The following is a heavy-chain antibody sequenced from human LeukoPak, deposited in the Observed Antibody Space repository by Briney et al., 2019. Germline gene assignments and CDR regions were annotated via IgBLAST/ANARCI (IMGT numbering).Heavy chain of an antibody. CDR1: GGTFSSYA. CDR2: IIPIFGTA. V-gene: IGHV1-69*05. Sequence: SVKVSCKSSGGTFSSYAISWVRQAPRQGLEWMGGIIPIFGTANYAQKFQGRVTITTDESKSTAYMELSSLRSEDTAVYYCASSFDTAMVLFYWSQGTLVTVSS. D-gene: IGHD5-18*01. CDR3: ASSFDTAMVLFY. J-gene: IGHJ4*02.